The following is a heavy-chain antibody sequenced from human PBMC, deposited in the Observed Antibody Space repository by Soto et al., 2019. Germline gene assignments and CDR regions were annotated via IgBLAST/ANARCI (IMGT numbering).Heavy chain of an antibody. Sequence: GGSLRLSCAASGFTFSSYSMNWVRQAPGKGLEWVAVIWYDGSNKYYADSVKGRFTISRDNSKNTLYLQMNSLRAEDTAVYYWARDQGTVTFYYYSGIDVWGQGTTVTVSS. V-gene: IGHV3-33*08. J-gene: IGHJ6*02. D-gene: IGHD4-4*01. CDR3: ARDQGTVTFYYYSGIDV. CDR1: GFTFSSYS. CDR2: IWYDGSNK.